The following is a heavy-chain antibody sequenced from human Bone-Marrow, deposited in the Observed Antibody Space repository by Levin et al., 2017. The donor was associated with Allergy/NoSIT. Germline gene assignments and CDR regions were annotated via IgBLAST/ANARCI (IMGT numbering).Heavy chain of an antibody. D-gene: IGHD3-3*01. CDR1: GFTFSSYA. CDR2: ISYDGSNK. CDR3: ARDWYDFWSGYGGYYYGMDV. J-gene: IGHJ6*02. Sequence: GGSLRLSCAASGFTFSSYAMHWVRQAPGKGLEWVAVISYDGSNKYYADSVKGRFTISRDNSKNTLYLQMNSLRAEDTAVYYCARDWYDFWSGYGGYYYGMDVWGQGTTVTVSS. V-gene: IGHV3-30-3*01.